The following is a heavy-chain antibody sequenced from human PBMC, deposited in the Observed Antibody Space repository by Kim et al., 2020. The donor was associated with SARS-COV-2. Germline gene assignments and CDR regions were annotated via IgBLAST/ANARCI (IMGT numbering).Heavy chain of an antibody. J-gene: IGHJ6*02. D-gene: IGHD6-13*01. CDR3: ARGGAAALDYGMDV. V-gene: IGHV4-59*09. Sequence: NPSLKGRVTISVDTSKDQFSLKLSSVTAADTAVYYCARGGAAALDYGMDVWGQGTTVTVSS.